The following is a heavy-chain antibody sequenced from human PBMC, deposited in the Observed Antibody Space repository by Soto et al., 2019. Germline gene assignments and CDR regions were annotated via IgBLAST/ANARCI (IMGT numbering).Heavy chain of an antibody. D-gene: IGHD3-10*01. J-gene: IGHJ4*02. V-gene: IGHV3-48*01. CDR2: ISTSSSTI. CDR1: GFTFSSYS. Sequence: GGSLRLSCAASGFTFSSYSMNWVRQAPGKGLECVSYISTSSSTIYYADSVKGRFTISRDNAKNSLYLQMNSLRAEDTAVYYCARDLRDLGGYYFDNWGQGTLVTVSS. CDR3: ARDLRDLGGYYFDN.